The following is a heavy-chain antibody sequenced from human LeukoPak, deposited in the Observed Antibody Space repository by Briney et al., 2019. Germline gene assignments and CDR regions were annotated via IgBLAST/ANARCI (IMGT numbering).Heavy chain of an antibody. D-gene: IGHD4-17*01. CDR3: ARSGDYGDYVFGY. CDR1: GLNFSNYG. V-gene: IGHV3-21*01. Sequence: GGSLRLSCAASGLNFSNYGMTWVRQAPGKGLEWVSSISNSRSYIYYVDSVKGRVTISRDNAKNSLYLQMNSLRAEDTAVYYCARSGDYGDYVFGYWGQGTLVTVSS. CDR2: ISNSRSYI. J-gene: IGHJ4*02.